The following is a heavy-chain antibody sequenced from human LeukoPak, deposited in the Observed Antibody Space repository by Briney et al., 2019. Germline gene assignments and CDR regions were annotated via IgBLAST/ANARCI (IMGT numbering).Heavy chain of an antibody. CDR2: ISGSGSTT. V-gene: IGHV3-23*01. CDR3: ARVGEYSSYFDY. J-gene: IGHJ4*02. D-gene: IGHD6-6*01. Sequence: PGESLTLSCAASGFTFSNYAMSWVRQAPGKGLEWVSAISGSGSTTYYADSGTGRFIISRDNSKNTLCLQMNSMKAEDTALYYCARVGEYSSYFDYWGQGTLVTVSS. CDR1: GFTFSNYA.